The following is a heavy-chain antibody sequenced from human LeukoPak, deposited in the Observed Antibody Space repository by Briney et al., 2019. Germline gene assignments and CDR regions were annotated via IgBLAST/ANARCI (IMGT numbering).Heavy chain of an antibody. V-gene: IGHV3-7*01. CDR3: VRDCVWRTYDPDY. D-gene: IGHD3-16*01. CDR1: GFTFSFYW. Sequence: GGSLRLSCAASGFTFSFYWMSWFRQIPGKGLEWLGNIKTDGSEKYYLDSVRGRFTISRDNAKNSLFLQMNSLRGEDTAVYYCVRDCVWRTYDPDYWGQGTLVTVTS. CDR2: IKTDGSEK. J-gene: IGHJ4*02.